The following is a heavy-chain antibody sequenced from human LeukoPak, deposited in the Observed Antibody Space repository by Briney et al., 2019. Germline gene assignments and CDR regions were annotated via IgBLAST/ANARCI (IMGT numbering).Heavy chain of an antibody. CDR3: ARARIAVAGTHFDY. Sequence: GGSLRLSCAASGFTFSSYGMHWVRQAPGKGLEWVAVIWYDGSNKYYADSVKGRFTISRDNSKNTLYLQMNSLRAEDTAVYYCARARIAVAGTHFDYWGQGTLVTVSS. D-gene: IGHD6-19*01. CDR2: IWYDGSNK. CDR1: GFTFSSYG. V-gene: IGHV3-33*01. J-gene: IGHJ4*02.